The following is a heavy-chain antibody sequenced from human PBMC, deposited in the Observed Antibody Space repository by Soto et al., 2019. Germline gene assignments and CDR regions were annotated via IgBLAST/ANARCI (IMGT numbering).Heavy chain of an antibody. CDR3: PKDLAGCTYFPNKYYYYMDV. CDR2: ISYDGSNK. J-gene: IGHJ6*03. CDR1: GFTFSTYG. Sequence: QVQLVESGGGVVQPGRSLRLSCAASGFTFSTYGMHWVRQAPGKGLDWVAVISYDGSNKYYADSVKGRLTISRDHSKNTLYLQMNSLRAEDTAVYYCPKDLAGCTYFPNKYYYYMDVWGKGNTVTVSS. V-gene: IGHV3-30*18. D-gene: IGHD1-26*01.